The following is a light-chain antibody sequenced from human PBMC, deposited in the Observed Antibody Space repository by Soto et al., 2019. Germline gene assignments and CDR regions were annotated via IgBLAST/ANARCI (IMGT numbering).Light chain of an antibody. CDR3: QQYGSSPLT. Sequence: EIVLTQSPGTLSLSPGERATLSCRASQRVSNSYLAWYQQKPGQAPRLLIYGASSRATGIPDRFSGSGSGTDFTLTFSRLEPEDVAVYYCQQYGSSPLTFGGGTKVEIK. V-gene: IGKV3-20*01. CDR2: GAS. J-gene: IGKJ4*01. CDR1: QRVSNSY.